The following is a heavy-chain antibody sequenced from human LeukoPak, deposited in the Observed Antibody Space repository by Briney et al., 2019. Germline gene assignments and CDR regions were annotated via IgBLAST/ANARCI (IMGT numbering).Heavy chain of an antibody. D-gene: IGHD5-18*01. CDR3: ARNNYGYGTFDM. CDR2: IKTDGSIT. V-gene: IGHV3-74*01. Sequence: GGSLRLSCAASGFRFSDYWMHWVRQAPGKGLVWVSRIKTDGSITVYADSVKGRFTVSRDNAKNALYLQMNSLRAEDTAVYYCARNNYGYGTFDMWGQGTMVTVSS. CDR1: GFRFSDYW. J-gene: IGHJ3*02.